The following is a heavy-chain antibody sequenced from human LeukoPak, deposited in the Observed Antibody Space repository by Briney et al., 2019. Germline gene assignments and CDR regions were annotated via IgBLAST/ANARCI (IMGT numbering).Heavy chain of an antibody. J-gene: IGHJ4*02. CDR1: GFTFSSYS. Sequence: GGSLRLSCAASGFTFSSYSMNWVRQAPGKGLEWVSYITTSSDTIYYADSVNGRFTISRDNAKNSLYLQMNSLVTEDTAVYYCFTAQNYYDSSGYYYIDYWGQGTLVTVSS. D-gene: IGHD3-22*01. CDR2: ITTSSDTI. CDR3: FTAQNYYDSSGYYYIDY. V-gene: IGHV3-48*01.